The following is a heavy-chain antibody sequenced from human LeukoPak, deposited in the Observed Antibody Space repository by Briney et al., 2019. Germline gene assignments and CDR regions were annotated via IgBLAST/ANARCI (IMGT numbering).Heavy chain of an antibody. Sequence: ASVKVSCKASGYTFTGYYMHWVRQAPGQGLEWMGRINPNSGGTNYAQKFQGRVTMTRDTSISTAYMELSRLRSDDTAVYYCARGYMGYYCDSRGWFDPWGQGTLVTVSS. D-gene: IGHD3-22*01. CDR3: ARGYMGYYCDSRGWFDP. CDR1: GYTFTGYY. CDR2: INPNSGGT. J-gene: IGHJ5*02. V-gene: IGHV1-2*06.